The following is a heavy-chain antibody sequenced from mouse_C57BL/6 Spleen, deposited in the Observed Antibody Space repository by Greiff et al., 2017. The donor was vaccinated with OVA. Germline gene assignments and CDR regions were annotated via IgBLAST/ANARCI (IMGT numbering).Heavy chain of an antibody. Sequence: EVKLMESGEGLVKPGGSLKLSCAASGFTFSSYAMSWVRQTPEKRLEWVAYISSGGDYIYYADTVKGRFTISRDNARNTLYLQMSSLKSEDTAMYYCTRDDGYWYFDVWGTGTTVTVSS. CDR2: ISSGGDYI. CDR3: TRDDGYWYFDV. D-gene: IGHD2-3*01. V-gene: IGHV5-9-1*02. CDR1: GFTFSSYA. J-gene: IGHJ1*03.